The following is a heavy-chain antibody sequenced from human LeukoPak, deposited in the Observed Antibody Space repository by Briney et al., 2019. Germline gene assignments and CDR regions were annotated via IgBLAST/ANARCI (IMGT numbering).Heavy chain of an antibody. Sequence: SETLSLTCAVYGGSFSGYYWSWLRQPPGKGLEWIGEINHSGSTNYNPSLKSRVTISVDTSKNQFSLKLSSVTAADTAVYYCARGSSGWTFDYWGQGTLVTVSS. CDR3: ARGSSGWTFDY. J-gene: IGHJ4*02. D-gene: IGHD6-19*01. CDR1: GGSFSGYY. V-gene: IGHV4-34*01. CDR2: INHSGST.